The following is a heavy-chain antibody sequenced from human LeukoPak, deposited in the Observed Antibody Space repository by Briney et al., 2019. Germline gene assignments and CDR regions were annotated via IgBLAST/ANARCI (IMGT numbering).Heavy chain of an antibody. V-gene: IGHV3-30*02. CDR2: IRYDGSNK. CDR1: GFTFSSYG. J-gene: IGHJ4*02. D-gene: IGHD4-11*01. CDR3: ARDQGYSNYGDFDY. Sequence: GGSLRLSCAASGFTFSSYGMHWVRQAPGKGLEWVAFIRYDGSNKYYADSVKGRFTISRDDSKNTLYLQMNSLRAEDTAVYYCARDQGYSNYGDFDYWGQGTLVTVSS.